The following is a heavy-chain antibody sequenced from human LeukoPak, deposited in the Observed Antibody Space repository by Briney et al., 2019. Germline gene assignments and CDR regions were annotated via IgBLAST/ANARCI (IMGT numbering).Heavy chain of an antibody. CDR2: IYYSGST. CDR1: GGSISSSSYY. V-gene: IGHV4-39*07. CDR3: AINGYSGFLDY. D-gene: IGHD5-12*01. J-gene: IGHJ4*02. Sequence: PSETLSLTCTVSGGSISSSSYYWGWIRQPPGKGLEWIGSIYYSGSTYYNPSLKSRVTISVDTSKNQFSLKLSSVTAADTAVYYCAINGYSGFLDYWGQGTLVTVSP.